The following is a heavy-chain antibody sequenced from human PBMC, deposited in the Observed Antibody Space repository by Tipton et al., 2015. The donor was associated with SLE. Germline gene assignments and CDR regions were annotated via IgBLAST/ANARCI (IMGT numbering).Heavy chain of an antibody. D-gene: IGHD3-22*01. Sequence: LRLSCTVSGNSISADNYYCTWIRQPPGKGQEWIGEINHTGSTKNYNPSLKSRVTISVDTSKNQFSLRLSSVTAADTAVYYCARNYDSATDYSEDWFDPWGQGSLVTVSS. J-gene: IGHJ5*02. CDR1: GNSISADNYY. CDR3: ARNYDSATDYSEDWFDP. CDR2: INHTGST. V-gene: IGHV4-34*01.